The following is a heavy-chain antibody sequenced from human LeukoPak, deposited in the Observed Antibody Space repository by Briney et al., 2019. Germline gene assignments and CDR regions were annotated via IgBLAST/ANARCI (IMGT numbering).Heavy chain of an antibody. CDR1: GFTFSSYE. V-gene: IGHV3-23*01. D-gene: IGHD2-15*01. CDR2: ISGSGGST. Sequence: GGSLRLSCAASGFTFSSYEMNWVRQAPGKGLEWVSAISGSGGSTYYADSVKGRFTISRDNSKNTLYLQMNSLRAEDTAVYYCAKDRGMTGYCSGGSCYLFDYWGQGTLVTVSS. J-gene: IGHJ4*02. CDR3: AKDRGMTGYCSGGSCYLFDY.